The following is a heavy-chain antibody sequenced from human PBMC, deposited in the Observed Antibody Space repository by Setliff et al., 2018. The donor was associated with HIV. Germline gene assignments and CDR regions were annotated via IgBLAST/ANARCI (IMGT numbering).Heavy chain of an antibody. D-gene: IGHD3-22*01. CDR2: VNPYTGDT. CDR3: ARGWAAYDSTGMTPY. Sequence: ASVKVSCKASGYTFNNYGISWVRQAPGQGLEWMGRVNPYTGDTDYGQRFQGRVTMTRDTSINTAYMELSRLRSDDTAVYYCARGWAAYDSTGMTPYWGQGTQVTVSS. J-gene: IGHJ4*02. CDR1: GYTFNNYG. V-gene: IGHV1-18*01.